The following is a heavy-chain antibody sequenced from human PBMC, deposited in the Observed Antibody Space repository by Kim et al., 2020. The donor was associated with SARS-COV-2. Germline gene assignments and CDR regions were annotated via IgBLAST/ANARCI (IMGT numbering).Heavy chain of an antibody. J-gene: IGHJ4*02. D-gene: IGHD6-19*01. CDR2: ININGSST. V-gene: IGHV3-74*01. CDR3: VRASSDRHGDY. CDR1: AFTFSSYS. Sequence: GGSLRLSCVASAFTFSSYSMHWVRQAPGKGLVWVSRININGSSTNYADSVKGRFTISRDNAKNTLYLQMNSLRAEDTAVYYCVRASSDRHGDYWGQGTTVTVSS.